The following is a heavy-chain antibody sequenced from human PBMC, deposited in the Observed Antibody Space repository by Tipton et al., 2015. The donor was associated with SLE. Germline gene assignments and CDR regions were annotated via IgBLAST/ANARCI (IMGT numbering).Heavy chain of an antibody. CDR3: ARRSPSTCYDY. D-gene: IGHD2-21*01. CDR2: ISNNGGNT. V-gene: IGHV3-64*02. CDR1: GGSIGSYY. J-gene: IGHJ4*02. Sequence: SLRLSCTVSGGSIGSYYWNWIRQPPGKGLEYVSAISNNGGNTYYADSVKGRFIISRDDSRNTLYLQMGSLRTEDMGVYYCARRSPSTCYDYWGQGTLVTVSS.